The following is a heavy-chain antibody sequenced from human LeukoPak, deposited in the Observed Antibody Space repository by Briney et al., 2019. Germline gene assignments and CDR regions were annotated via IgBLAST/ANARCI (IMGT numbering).Heavy chain of an antibody. Sequence: SETLSLTCTVSGASISSSTFFWGWIRQPPGKGPEWIASISYSGTTYYTPSLSSRLTISVDTTKNQFALRLTSVTAADTATYFCARQRVRNWFDPWGQGALVTVSS. CDR3: ARQRVRNWFDP. CDR1: GASISSSTFF. CDR2: ISYSGTT. J-gene: IGHJ5*02. V-gene: IGHV4-39*01.